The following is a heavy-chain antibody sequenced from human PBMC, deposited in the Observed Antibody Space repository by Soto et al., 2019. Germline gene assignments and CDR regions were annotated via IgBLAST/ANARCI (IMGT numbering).Heavy chain of an antibody. CDR1: GFTFRDYA. D-gene: IGHD3-10*01. CDR3: AKDLRYYGSGPSGWFDA. V-gene: IGHV3-23*01. Sequence: EMQLLQSGGGLVQPGGSLRLSCAASGFTFRDYAMSWVRQAPGKGLGWVSAISDSGGTTYFADAVKGRFTISRDNSRRMQYLQMNSLRAEDTAVYYCAKDLRYYGSGPSGWFDAWGQGTRVTVSS. CDR2: ISDSGGTT. J-gene: IGHJ5*02.